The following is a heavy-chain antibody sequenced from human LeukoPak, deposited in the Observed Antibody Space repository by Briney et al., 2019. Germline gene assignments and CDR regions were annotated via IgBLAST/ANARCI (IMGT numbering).Heavy chain of an antibody. Sequence: ASVKVSCKASGYTFTSYDINWVRQATGQGLEWMGWMNPNSGNTGYAQKFQGRVTITRDTSASTAYMELSSLRSEDTAVYYCARAWGYSYEYYFDYWGQGTLVTVSS. CDR3: ARAWGYSYEYYFDY. D-gene: IGHD5-18*01. CDR1: GYTFTSYD. J-gene: IGHJ4*02. V-gene: IGHV1-8*01. CDR2: MNPNSGNT.